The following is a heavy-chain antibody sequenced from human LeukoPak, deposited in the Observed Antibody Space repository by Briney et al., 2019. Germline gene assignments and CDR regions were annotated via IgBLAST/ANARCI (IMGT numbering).Heavy chain of an antibody. CDR2: INHSGST. CDR3: ARVGYDSSGYFTAPDY. D-gene: IGHD3-22*01. V-gene: IGHV4-34*01. CDR1: GGSFSGYY. J-gene: IGHJ4*02. Sequence: SETLSLTCAVYGGSFSGYYWSWIRQPPGKGLEWIGEINHSGSTNYNPSPKSRVTISVDTSKNQFSLKLSSVTAADTAVYYCARVGYDSSGYFTAPDYWGQGTLVTVSS.